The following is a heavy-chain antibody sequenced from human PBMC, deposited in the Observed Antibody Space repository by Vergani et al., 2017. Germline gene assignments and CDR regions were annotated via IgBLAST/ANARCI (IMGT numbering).Heavy chain of an antibody. CDR2: INTSGNT. CDR1: GDSISSGSYY. J-gene: IGHJ4*02. Sequence: QVQLQESGPGLVKPSQTLSLTCTVSGDSISSGSYYWSWIRQPAGKGLEWIGRINTSGNTDYNPSLKSRVTISIDTSKNQFSLKLSSVTAADTAVYYCARVVSTNSRIAVAGKLDYWGQGTLVTVSS. V-gene: IGHV4-61*02. D-gene: IGHD6-19*01. CDR3: ARVVSTNSRIAVAGKLDY.